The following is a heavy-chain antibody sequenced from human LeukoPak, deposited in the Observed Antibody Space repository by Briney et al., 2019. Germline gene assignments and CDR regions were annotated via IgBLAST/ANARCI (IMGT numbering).Heavy chain of an antibody. V-gene: IGHV4-31*03. D-gene: IGHD3-22*01. CDR2: IYYSGST. J-gene: IGHJ5*02. CDR1: GGSISSGGYY. Sequence: PSQTLSLTCTVSGGSISSGGYYWSWIRQHPGKGLEWIGYIYYSGSTNYNPSLKSRVTISVDTSKNQFSLKLSSVTAADTAVYYCARGGGYDSSGPFPFDPWGQGTLVTVSS. CDR3: ARGGGYDSSGPFPFDP.